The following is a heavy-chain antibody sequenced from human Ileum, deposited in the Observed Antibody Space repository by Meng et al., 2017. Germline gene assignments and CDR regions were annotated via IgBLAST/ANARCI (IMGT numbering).Heavy chain of an antibody. J-gene: IGHJ4*02. Sequence: DSGSALVGPSETLSFTCKVSGGPVSSACYSWSWTRQPPGKGLELIGLIHYSGSRNYNPSLKSRVTMSVAPSKNKVSLRLTSVTAADTAVYYCARFYGSGTFEVHDYWGQGTLVTVSS. V-gene: IGHV4-61*01. CDR2: IHYSGSR. D-gene: IGHD3-10*01. CDR3: ARFYGSGTFEVHDY. CDR1: GGPVSSACYS.